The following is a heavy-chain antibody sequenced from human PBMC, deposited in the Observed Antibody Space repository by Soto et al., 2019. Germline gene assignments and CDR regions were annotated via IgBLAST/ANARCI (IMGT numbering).Heavy chain of an antibody. V-gene: IGHV3-9*01. CDR2: ISWNSGSI. Sequence: GGSLRLSCAASGFTFDDYAMHWVRQAPGKGLEWVSGISWNSGSIGYADSVKGRFTISRDNAKNSLYLQMNSLRAEDTALYYCAKDIGTPPNYYFDYWGQGTLVTVS. J-gene: IGHJ4*02. CDR1: GFTFDDYA. CDR3: AKDIGTPPNYYFDY. D-gene: IGHD1-1*01.